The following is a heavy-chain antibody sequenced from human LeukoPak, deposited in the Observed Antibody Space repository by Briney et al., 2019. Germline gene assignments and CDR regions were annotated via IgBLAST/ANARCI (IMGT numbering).Heavy chain of an antibody. J-gene: IGHJ5*02. CDR1: GGSFSGYY. Sequence: SETLSLTCPVYGGSFSGYYWSWIRQPPGKGLEWIGEINHSGSTNYNPSLKSRVTISVDTSKNQFSLKLSSVTAADTAVYYCASGGSGSYYFDPWGQGTLVTVSS. CDR3: ASGGSGSYYFDP. V-gene: IGHV4-34*01. CDR2: INHSGST. D-gene: IGHD3-10*01.